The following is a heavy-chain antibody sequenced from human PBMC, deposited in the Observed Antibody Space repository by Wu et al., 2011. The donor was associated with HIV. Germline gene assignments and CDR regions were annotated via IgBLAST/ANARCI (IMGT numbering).Heavy chain of an antibody. Sequence: QVQLVQSGAEVKKPGSSVKVSCKASGGTFSSNAINWVRQAPGQGLEWMGGIIPIFGTTNYAQNFQGRLSITTEPSASTNYYLELRGLTPEDTAIYYCAREVGRGVNDVSGMDVWGQGTTITVSS. V-gene: IGHV1-69*05. CDR3: AREVGRGVNDVSGMDV. J-gene: IGHJ6*02. CDR1: GGTFSSNA. CDR2: IIPIFGTT. D-gene: IGHD3-16*01.